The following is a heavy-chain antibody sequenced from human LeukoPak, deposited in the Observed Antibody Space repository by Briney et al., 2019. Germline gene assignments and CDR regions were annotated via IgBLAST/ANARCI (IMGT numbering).Heavy chain of an antibody. V-gene: IGHV1-3*01. D-gene: IGHD4-11*01. CDR3: ARPVDYSNYRNNWFDP. Sequence: GASVTVSCKASGYTFTSYAMHWVRQAPGQRLEWMGWINAGNGDTKYSQKFQGRVTITRDTSASTAYMELSSLRSEDTAVYYCARPVDYSNYRNNWFDPWGQGTLVTVSS. CDR2: INAGNGDT. J-gene: IGHJ5*02. CDR1: GYTFTSYA.